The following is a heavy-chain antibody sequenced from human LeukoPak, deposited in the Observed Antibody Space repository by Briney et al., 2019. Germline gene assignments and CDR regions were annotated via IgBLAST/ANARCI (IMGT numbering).Heavy chain of an antibody. CDR1: GDTLSELS. Sequence: GASVKVSCKVSGDTLSELSMHWVRQAPGKGLEWMGGFDPEDGETIYAQKFQGRFTMTEDTSTDTAYVELRSLRSDDTAVYYCAAGGVYSLLDHWGQGTQVTVSS. CDR3: AAGGVYSLLDH. D-gene: IGHD5/OR15-5a*01. J-gene: IGHJ4*02. CDR2: FDPEDGET. V-gene: IGHV1-24*01.